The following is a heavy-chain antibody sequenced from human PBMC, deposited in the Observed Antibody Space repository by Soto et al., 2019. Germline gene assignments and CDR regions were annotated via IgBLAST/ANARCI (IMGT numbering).Heavy chain of an antibody. D-gene: IGHD2-15*01. J-gene: IGHJ4*02. CDR3: AKEGCSGGSCYGFDY. CDR1: GFTFSSYG. Sequence: QVQLVESGGGVVQPGRSLRLSCAASGFTFSSYGMHWVRQAPGKGLEWVAVMSWDGSDEFYEETVKGRFTVSSDNSRNALYLQMHRLRPEDRAVYYCAKEGCSGGSCYGFDYWGQGTLVTVSS. V-gene: IGHV3-30*18. CDR2: MSWDGSDE.